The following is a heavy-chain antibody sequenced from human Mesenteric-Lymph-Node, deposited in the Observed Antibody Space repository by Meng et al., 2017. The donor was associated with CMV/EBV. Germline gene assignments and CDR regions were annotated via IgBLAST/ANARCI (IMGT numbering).Heavy chain of an antibody. CDR1: GLSFSRYW. CDR2: INNDGSGT. V-gene: IGHV3-74*01. Sequence: GESLKISCAASGLSFSRYWMHWVRQAPGKGLVWVSRINNDGSGTVYANSVKGRFTISRDNSKNTLYLQMNSLRADDTAMYYCAELHSSAFDIWGQGTMVTVSS. J-gene: IGHJ3*02. CDR3: AELHSSAFDI. D-gene: IGHD6-13*01.